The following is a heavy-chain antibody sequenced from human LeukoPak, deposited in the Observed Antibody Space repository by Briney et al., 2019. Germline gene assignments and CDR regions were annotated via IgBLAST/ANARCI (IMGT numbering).Heavy chain of an antibody. J-gene: IGHJ4*02. CDR3: ARRSTYDSSGYYSR. D-gene: IGHD3-22*01. V-gene: IGHV4-39*01. CDR2: IYYSGST. Sequence: SETLSLTCTVSGGSISSTTYYWGWIRQPPGKGLKWIGSIYYSGSTYYNPSLKSRVTLSADTSKNQFSLKLSSVTAADTAVYYCARRSTYDSSGYYSRWGQGTLVTVSS. CDR1: GGSISSTTYY.